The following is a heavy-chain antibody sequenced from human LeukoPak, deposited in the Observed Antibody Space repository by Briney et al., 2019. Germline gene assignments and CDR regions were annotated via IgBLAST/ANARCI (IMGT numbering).Heavy chain of an antibody. CDR1: GFTFSSYA. D-gene: IGHD4-11*01. J-gene: IGHJ6*02. CDR3: AKEGEDYSNFHYYYGMDV. Sequence: GGPLRLSCAASGFTFSSYAMSWVRQAPGKGLEWVSAISGSGGSTYYADSVKGRFTLSRDNSKNALYLQMNSLRAEDTAVYYCAKEGEDYSNFHYYYGMDVWGQGTTVTVSS. V-gene: IGHV3-23*01. CDR2: ISGSGGST.